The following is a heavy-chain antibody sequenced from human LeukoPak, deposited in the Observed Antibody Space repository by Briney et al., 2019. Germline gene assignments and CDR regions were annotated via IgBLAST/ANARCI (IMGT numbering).Heavy chain of an antibody. D-gene: IGHD1-7*01. J-gene: IGHJ2*01. CDR3: ARAGNYYFDL. CDR1: GFTFSSSW. V-gene: IGHV3-74*01. Sequence: PGGSLRLSCAASGFTFSSSWMHWVRQGPGKGLVWVARMNGDGRTINYADSVKGRFTISSDNAKNTLYLQMNSLRAEDAAVYYCARAGNYYFDLWGRGTLVTVSS. CDR2: MNGDGRTI.